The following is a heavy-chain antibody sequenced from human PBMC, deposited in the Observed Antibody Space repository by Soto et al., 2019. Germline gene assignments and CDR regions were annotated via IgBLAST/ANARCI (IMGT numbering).Heavy chain of an antibody. CDR1: GFTFSSYS. V-gene: IGHV3-21*01. J-gene: IGHJ6*02. CDR3: ARHGGDCSSTSCYNPPPPHYYYYGMDV. D-gene: IGHD2-2*02. Sequence: GGSLRLSCAASGFTFSSYSMNWVRQAPGKGLEWVSSISSSSSYIYYADSVKGRFTISRDNAKNSLYLQMNSLRAEDTAVYYCARHGGDCSSTSCYNPPPPHYYYYGMDVWGQGTTVTVSS. CDR2: ISSSSSYI.